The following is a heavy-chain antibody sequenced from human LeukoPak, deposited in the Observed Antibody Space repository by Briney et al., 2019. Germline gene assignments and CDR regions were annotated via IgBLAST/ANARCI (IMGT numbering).Heavy chain of an antibody. D-gene: IGHD5-12*01. Sequence: GGSLRLSCAASGFNFSRYTMNWVRQAPGKGLEWVSSIRSTSSHIYYADSVKGRFTISRDNAKTSLYLQMNSLRAEDNGLYYCARDPLDIVPTITDWGQGTLVTVSS. V-gene: IGHV3-21*01. CDR1: GFNFSRYT. CDR2: IRSTSSHI. J-gene: IGHJ4*02. CDR3: ARDPLDIVPTITD.